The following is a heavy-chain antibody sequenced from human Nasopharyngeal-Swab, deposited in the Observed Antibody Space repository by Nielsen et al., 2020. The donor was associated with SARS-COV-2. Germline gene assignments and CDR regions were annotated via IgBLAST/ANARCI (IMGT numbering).Heavy chain of an antibody. J-gene: IGHJ4*02. D-gene: IGHD3-10*01. V-gene: IGHV3-48*02. CDR2: ISSSSSTI. Sequence: VRQAPGKGLEWVSYISSSSSTIYYADSVKGRFTISRDNAKNSLYLQMNSLRDEDTAVYYCARDLKGSGSYYNPLLDYWGQGTLVTVSS. CDR3: ARDLKGSGSYYNPLLDY.